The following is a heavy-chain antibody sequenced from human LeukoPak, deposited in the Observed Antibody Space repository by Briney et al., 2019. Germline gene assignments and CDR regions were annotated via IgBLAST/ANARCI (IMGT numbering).Heavy chain of an antibody. Sequence: ASVKVSCKASGYTFTSYDINWVRQATGQGLEWMGWMNPNSGNTGYAQKFQGRVTMTRNTSISTAYMELSSLRSEDTAVYYCARGAMVRGRANWFDPWGQGTQVTVSS. CDR2: MNPNSGNT. D-gene: IGHD3-10*01. J-gene: IGHJ5*02. CDR3: ARGAMVRGRANWFDP. V-gene: IGHV1-8*01. CDR1: GYTFTSYD.